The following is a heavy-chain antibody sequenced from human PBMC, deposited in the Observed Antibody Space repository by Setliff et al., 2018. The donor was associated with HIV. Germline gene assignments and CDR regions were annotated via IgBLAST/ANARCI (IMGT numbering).Heavy chain of an antibody. Sequence: PSETLSLTCTVSGGSISSSSYYWSWIRQPAGKGLEWIGRIYTSGSTDYNPSLKSRVTISVDTSKNQFSLKLSSVTAADTAVYYCAGSWSGYPLSFGYWGQGTLVTVSS. CDR3: AGSWSGYPLSFGY. D-gene: IGHD3-3*01. CDR2: IYTSGST. V-gene: IGHV4-61*02. J-gene: IGHJ4*02. CDR1: GGSISSSSYY.